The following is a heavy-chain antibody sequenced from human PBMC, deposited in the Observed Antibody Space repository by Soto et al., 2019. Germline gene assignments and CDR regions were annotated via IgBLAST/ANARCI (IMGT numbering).Heavy chain of an antibody. CDR2: IYYSGST. V-gene: IGHV4-59*01. J-gene: IGHJ6*02. CDR1: GGSISSYY. Sequence: SETLSLTCTVSGGSISSYYWSWIRQPPGKGLEWIGYIYYSGSTNYNPSLKSRVTISVDTSKNQFSLKLSSVTAADTAVYYCAARRSSSSAYYYYYGMDVWGQGTTVTVSS. D-gene: IGHD6-6*01. CDR3: AARRSSSSAYYYYYGMDV.